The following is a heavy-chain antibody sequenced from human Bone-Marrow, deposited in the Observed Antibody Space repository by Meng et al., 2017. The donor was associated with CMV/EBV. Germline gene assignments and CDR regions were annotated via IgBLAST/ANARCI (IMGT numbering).Heavy chain of an antibody. CDR1: GFTFTNYW. CDR3: AREYWGPEH. J-gene: IGHJ6*02. Sequence: GGSLRLSCAVSGFTFTNYWMTWVRQAPGKGLEWVANINGDGSVKHYVDSVKGRFTMSRDNAKNSVYLQLNGLRAEDTAVYYCAREYWGPEHWGQGTTVTVSS. V-gene: IGHV3-7*01. D-gene: IGHD7-27*01. CDR2: INGDGSVK.